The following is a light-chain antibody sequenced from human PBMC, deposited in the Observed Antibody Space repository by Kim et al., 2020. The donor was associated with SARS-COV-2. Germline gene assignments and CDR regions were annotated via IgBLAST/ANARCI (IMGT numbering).Light chain of an antibody. V-gene: IGLV10-54*04. CDR2: RNN. CDR3: SAWDNSLSAWV. CDR1: TNNVGNEG. Sequence: QTATLTCTGNTNNVGNEGAAWLQQHQGHPPKLLSYRNNNRPSGISERFSTSRSGNTASLTITGLQPEDEADYHCSAWDNSLSAWVFGGGTQLTVL. J-gene: IGLJ3*02.